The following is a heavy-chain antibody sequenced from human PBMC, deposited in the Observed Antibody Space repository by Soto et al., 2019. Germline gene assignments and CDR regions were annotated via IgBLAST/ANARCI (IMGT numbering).Heavy chain of an antibody. CDR1: GYTFSNDG. D-gene: IGHD1-26*01. CDR2: ISAYNGNT. CDR3: ARVGPTSADYSGGMAV. V-gene: IGHV1-18*01. Sequence: QVQLGQSGAEVRRPGASVKVSCKASGYTFSNDGINWVRQAPGQGLEWMGWISAYNGNTEYVQNFQGRVTMTTDKSTSTAYMELRSLRSDDTAVYSCARVGPTSADYSGGMAVWGLGTTVTVSS. J-gene: IGHJ6*02.